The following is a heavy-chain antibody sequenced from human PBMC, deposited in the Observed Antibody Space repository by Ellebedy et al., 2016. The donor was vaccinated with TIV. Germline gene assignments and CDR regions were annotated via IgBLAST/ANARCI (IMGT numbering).Heavy chain of an antibody. CDR3: AILAGRQRYRY. CDR2: RKQDGSKK. CDR1: GFTFNDYW. D-gene: IGHD6-6*01. Sequence: PGGSLRLSCAASGFTFNDYWMSWVRQAPGTGQEWVANRKQDGSKKYHVDSVRGRFTISRDNARNSLYLQMNSLRAEETAVYYCAILAGRQRYRYWGQGTLVTVST. J-gene: IGHJ4*02. V-gene: IGHV3-7*01.